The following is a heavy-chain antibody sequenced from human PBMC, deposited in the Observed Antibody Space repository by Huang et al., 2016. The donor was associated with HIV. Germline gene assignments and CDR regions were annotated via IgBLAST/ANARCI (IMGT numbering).Heavy chain of an antibody. CDR1: GGSISSSSDY. J-gene: IGHJ5*02. D-gene: IGHD6-13*01. CDR3: AAHGRIVGIPAAPLRFDP. CDR2: IYHSGTT. V-gene: IGHV4-39*01. Sequence: QLQLQESGPGLVKPSETLSLTCTVSGGSISSSSDYWGWIRQPPGKGLGWIGSIYHSGTTYYKPSLKRRVTISGDTSRTQFSLKLSSGTAADTAVYYCAAHGRIVGIPAAPLRFDPWGQGTLVTVSS.